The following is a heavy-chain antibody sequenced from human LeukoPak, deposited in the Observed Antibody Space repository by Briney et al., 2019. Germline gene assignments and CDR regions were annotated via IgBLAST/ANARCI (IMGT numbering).Heavy chain of an antibody. CDR1: GYTFTSYA. CDR2: INAGNGNT. D-gene: IGHD3-16*02. CDR3: ARGRFDYVWGSYRRSSYNWFDP. V-gene: IGHV1-3*01. J-gene: IGHJ5*02. Sequence: ASVKVSCTASGYTFTSYAMHWVRQAPGQRLEWMGWINAGNGNTKYSQKFQGRVTITRDTSASTAYMELSNLRSEDTAVYYCARGRFDYVWGSYRRSSYNWFDPWGQGTLVTVSS.